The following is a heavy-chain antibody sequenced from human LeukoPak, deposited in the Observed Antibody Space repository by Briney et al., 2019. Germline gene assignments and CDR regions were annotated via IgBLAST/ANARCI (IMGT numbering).Heavy chain of an antibody. Sequence: SETLSLTCTVSGGSISSYYWSWVRQPPGKGLEWIGYIYYSGSTNYNPSLKSRVTISVDTSKNHFSLKLSSVTAADTAVYYCAQYYYDSSGYYGVFDYWGQGPLVTVSS. J-gene: IGHJ4*02. D-gene: IGHD3-22*01. CDR1: GGSISSYY. V-gene: IGHV4-59*01. CDR2: IYYSGST. CDR3: AQYYYDSSGYYGVFDY.